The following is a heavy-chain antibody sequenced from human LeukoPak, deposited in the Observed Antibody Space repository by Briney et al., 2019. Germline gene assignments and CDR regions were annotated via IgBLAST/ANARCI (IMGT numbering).Heavy chain of an antibody. J-gene: IGHJ5*02. CDR2: IYTSGTI. V-gene: IGHV4-4*07. CDR3: ARGQRATGGANWLDP. CDR1: GASISSYY. D-gene: IGHD1-14*01. Sequence: RASQTLSLTCTVSGASISSYYWTWVRQPAGKGLEWVGRIYTSGTINYNPSLKSRAIISVDKSKNQCSVQLTSVTAADTAVYYCARGQRATGGANWLDPWGQGILVTVSS.